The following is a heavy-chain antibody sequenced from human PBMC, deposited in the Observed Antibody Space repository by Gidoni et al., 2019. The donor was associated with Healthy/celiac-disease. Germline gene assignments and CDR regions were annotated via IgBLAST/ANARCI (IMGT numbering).Heavy chain of an antibody. J-gene: IGHJ4*02. CDR2: ISWDGGST. V-gene: IGHV3-43*01. CDR1: GFTFDDYT. Sequence: EVQLVESGGVVVQPGGSLRLSCAASGFTFDDYTMHWVRQAPGKGLEWVSLISWDGGSTYYADSVKGRFTISRDNSKNSLYLQMNSLRTEDTALYYCAKGIAAAGFYFDYWGQGTLVTVSS. D-gene: IGHD6-13*01. CDR3: AKGIAAAGFYFDY.